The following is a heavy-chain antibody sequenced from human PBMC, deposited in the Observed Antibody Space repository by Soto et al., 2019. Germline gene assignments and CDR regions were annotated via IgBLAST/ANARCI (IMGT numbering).Heavy chain of an antibody. J-gene: IGHJ4*02. Sequence: EVQLLESGGGLVQPGGSLRLSCAASGFTFSSYAMSWVRQAPGKGLEWVSSISGSAGSTYYADPVKGRFTISRDNSKNTLYLQMNGLGAEDTAVYYCAKDHGDYQGNYFDSWGQGTLVTVSS. D-gene: IGHD4-17*01. CDR1: GFTFSSYA. CDR3: AKDHGDYQGNYFDS. CDR2: ISGSAGST. V-gene: IGHV3-23*01.